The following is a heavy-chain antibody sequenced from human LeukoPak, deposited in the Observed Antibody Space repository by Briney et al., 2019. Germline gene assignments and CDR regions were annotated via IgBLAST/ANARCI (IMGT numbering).Heavy chain of an antibody. CDR3: ARGSYYYYYDSSGYEGTGFDY. D-gene: IGHD3-22*01. CDR2: ISAYNGNT. V-gene: IGHV1-18*01. Sequence: ASVKVSCKASGGTFSTYAISWVRQAPGQGLEWMGWISAYNGNTNYAQKLQGRVTMTTDTSTSTAYMELRSLRSDDTAVYYCARGSYYYYYDSSGYEGTGFDYWGQGTLVTVSS. CDR1: GGTFSTYA. J-gene: IGHJ4*02.